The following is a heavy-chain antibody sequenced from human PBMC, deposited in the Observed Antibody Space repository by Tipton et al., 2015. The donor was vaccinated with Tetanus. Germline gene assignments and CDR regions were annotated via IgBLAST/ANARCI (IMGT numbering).Heavy chain of an antibody. V-gene: IGHV4-59*02. CDR1: GGSVSGFY. J-gene: IGHJ4*02. CDR3: ARFSYDSGGFYSYFDY. Sequence: TLSLTCTISGGSVSGFYWGWIRQPPGKGLEWIGHAYYSGTTNYNPSLKGRVSISVDTSHDQFSLRLTSVTAADTAIYYCARFSYDSGGFYSYFDYWGRGTLVTASS. D-gene: IGHD3-22*01. CDR2: AYYSGTT.